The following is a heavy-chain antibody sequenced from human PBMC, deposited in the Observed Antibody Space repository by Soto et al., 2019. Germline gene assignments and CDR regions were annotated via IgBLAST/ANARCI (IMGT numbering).Heavy chain of an antibody. D-gene: IGHD1-26*01. Sequence: PGGSLRLSCAASGFSFSSDSMGWVRQAPGKGLEWVASISSSGSFMNYADSVKGRFTISRDNDKNSLYLQMRSLKDDDTAGYYCARDPPSGATLDWFDSWGQGTLVTVSS. CDR3: ARDPPSGATLDWFDS. V-gene: IGHV3-21*01. CDR1: GFSFSSDS. CDR2: ISSSGSFM. J-gene: IGHJ5*01.